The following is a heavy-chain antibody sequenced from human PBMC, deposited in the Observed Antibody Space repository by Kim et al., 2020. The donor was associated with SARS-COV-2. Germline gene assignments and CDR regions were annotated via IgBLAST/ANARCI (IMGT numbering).Heavy chain of an antibody. J-gene: IGHJ6*02. Sequence: GYADAVKGRCTISRDKAKNSLYLQMNDLRPEDTALYYCGKDRKPGGMGVWGQGTTVIVSS. V-gene: IGHV3-9*01. CDR3: GKDRKPGGMGV.